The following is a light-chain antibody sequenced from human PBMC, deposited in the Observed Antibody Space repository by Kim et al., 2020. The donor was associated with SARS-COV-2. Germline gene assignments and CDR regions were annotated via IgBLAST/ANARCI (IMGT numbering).Light chain of an antibody. CDR1: QGISNS. V-gene: IGKV1-NL1*01. CDR2: TTS. CDR3: QQYYSVPLT. Sequence: SASVEDRVTYTYRASQGISNSLAWYQQKSGKAPNLLLYTTSTLQSGVPSRFSGSGSGTDYTLTISSLQPEDFATYYCQQYYSVPLTFGGGTKLEI. J-gene: IGKJ4*01.